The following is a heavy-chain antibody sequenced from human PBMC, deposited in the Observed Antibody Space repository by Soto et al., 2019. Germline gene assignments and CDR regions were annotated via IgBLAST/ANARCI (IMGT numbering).Heavy chain of an antibody. J-gene: IGHJ4*02. D-gene: IGHD2-2*01. CDR1: GFTFDDYA. Sequence: GGSLRLSCAASGFTFDDYAMHWVRQAPGKGLEWVSGISWNSGSIGYADSVKGRFTISRDNAKNSLYLQMNSLRAEDTALYYCASHCSSTSCYGSNLYWGQGTLVTVSS. CDR3: ASHCSSTSCYGSNLY. CDR2: ISWNSGSI. V-gene: IGHV3-9*01.